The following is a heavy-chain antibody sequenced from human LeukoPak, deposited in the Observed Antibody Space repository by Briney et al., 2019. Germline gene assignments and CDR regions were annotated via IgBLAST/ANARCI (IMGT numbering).Heavy chain of an antibody. J-gene: IGHJ4*02. V-gene: IGHV5-51*01. D-gene: IGHD6-19*01. CDR2: IYPGDSNT. CDR1: GYSFTNYW. Sequence: GESLKISCEGSGYSFTNYWIGWVRQMPGKGLEWMGIIYPGDSNTRYSPSFQVQVTISADKSISTAYLQWSSLKASDTAMYYCARRRAVAGQYYFDYWGQGTLVTVSS. CDR3: ARRRAVAGQYYFDY.